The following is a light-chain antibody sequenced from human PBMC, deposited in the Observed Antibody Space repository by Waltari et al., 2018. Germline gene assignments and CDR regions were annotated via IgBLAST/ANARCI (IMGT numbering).Light chain of an antibody. V-gene: IGLV1-40*01. J-gene: IGLJ2*01. CDR1: SSNIGAGYD. CDR2: GNP. Sequence: QSVLTQPPSLSGAPGQRVTISCTGSSSNIGAGYDVHWYQQLPGTAPKRLIFGNPDRPAGVPDRFSGSKSGTSASLAITGLQAEDEADYFCQSYDSSLSSCVFGGGTKLTVL. CDR3: QSYDSSLSSCV.